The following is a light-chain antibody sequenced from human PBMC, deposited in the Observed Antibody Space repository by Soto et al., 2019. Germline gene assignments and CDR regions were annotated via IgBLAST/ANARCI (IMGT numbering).Light chain of an antibody. CDR3: QQYKNWPPWT. J-gene: IGKJ1*01. CDR2: GAS. CDR1: QSVSSN. V-gene: IGKV3-15*01. Sequence: EIVMTHSPATLSVSPGERATLSCRASQSVSSNLAWYQQKTGQAPRLLIYGASTRATGIPARFSGSGSGTEFTLTISSLQSENFAVYYCQQYKNWPPWTFGQRTKMEIK.